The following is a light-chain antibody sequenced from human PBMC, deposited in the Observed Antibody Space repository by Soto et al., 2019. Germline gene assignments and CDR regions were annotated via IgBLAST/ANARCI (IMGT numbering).Light chain of an antibody. CDR2: AAS. V-gene: IGKV1-39*01. J-gene: IGKJ3*01. Sequence: DIQMTQSPSSLSASVGDRVTITCRASQSINNCLNWYQQKPGKAPKLLIYAASSLQSGVPSRFRGRGSGTHFTLTISSLQPEDFATYYCQQGFNTPNTFGPGTKVDIK. CDR3: QQGFNTPNT. CDR1: QSINNC.